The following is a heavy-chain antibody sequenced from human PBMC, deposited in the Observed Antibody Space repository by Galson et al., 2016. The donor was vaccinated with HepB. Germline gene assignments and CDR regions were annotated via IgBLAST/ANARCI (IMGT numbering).Heavy chain of an antibody. V-gene: IGHV3-23*01. D-gene: IGHD6-19*01. CDR3: TTWLSHHFDY. CDR1: GFTFRNYA. J-gene: IGHJ4*02. CDR2: IDGLTPNT. Sequence: SLRLSCAASGFTFRNYALGWVRRAPGKGLEWVSHIDGLTPNTHYADSVRGRFSIYRDNSRDTLYLQMDSLTAEDSAIYYCTTWLSHHFDYWGQGTRVTVSS.